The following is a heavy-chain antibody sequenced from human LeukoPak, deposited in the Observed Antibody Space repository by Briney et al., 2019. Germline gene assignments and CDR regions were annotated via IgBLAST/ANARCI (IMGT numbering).Heavy chain of an antibody. CDR3: AGGGLEGGGASY. CDR1: GGSISSYY. D-gene: IGHD2-21*01. V-gene: IGHV4-59*01. J-gene: IGHJ4*02. CDR2: IYYSGST. Sequence: PSETLSLTCTVSGGSISSYYWSWIRQPPGKGLEWIGYIYYSGSTNYNPSLKSRVTISVDTSKNQFSLKLSSVTAADTAVYYCAGGGLEGGGASYWGQGTLVTVSS.